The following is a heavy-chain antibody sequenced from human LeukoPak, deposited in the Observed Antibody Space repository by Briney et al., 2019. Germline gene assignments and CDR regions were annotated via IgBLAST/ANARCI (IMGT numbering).Heavy chain of an antibody. V-gene: IGHV1-18*01. CDR1: GYTFTSYG. D-gene: IGHD3-10*01. J-gene: IGHJ4*02. Sequence: ASVKVSRKASGYTFTSYGISWMRQAPGQGLEWMGWISAYNGNTNYAQKLQGRVTMTTDTSTSTAYMELRSLRSDDTAVYYCASGRFGELSFDYWGQGTLVTVSS. CDR3: ASGRFGELSFDY. CDR2: ISAYNGNT.